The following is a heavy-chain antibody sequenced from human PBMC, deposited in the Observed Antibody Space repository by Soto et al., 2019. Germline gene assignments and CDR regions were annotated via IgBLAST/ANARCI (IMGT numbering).Heavy chain of an antibody. Sequence: QLQLQESGSGLVKPSQTLSLTCTVSGVSISDGGYTWSWIRQPPGKGLEWIGYIYHTKNTYYSPSLKSRVTMSVDRSRNQFSLRLSSVSAAAAARYYCAGTRGYCSGGSCYYGMDVWGQGTTVTGSS. CDR2: IYHTKNT. J-gene: IGHJ6*02. CDR3: AGTRGYCSGGSCYYGMDV. D-gene: IGHD2-15*01. CDR1: GVSISDGGYT. V-gene: IGHV4-30-2*01.